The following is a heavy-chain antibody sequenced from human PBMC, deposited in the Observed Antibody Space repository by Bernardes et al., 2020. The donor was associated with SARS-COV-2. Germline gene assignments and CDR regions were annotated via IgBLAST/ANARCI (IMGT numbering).Heavy chain of an antibody. V-gene: IGHV3-7*03. D-gene: IGHD5-18*01. CDR1: GFTFNNYW. Sequence: GGSLRLSCAASGFTFNNYWMTWVRQAPGKGLEWVANVKQDGSETHYVDSVKGRFTIYRDNARESLYLQMNGLRAEDTAVYYCARSARDTDAITRHENHWYFDLWGRGTLVTVSS. CDR3: ARSARDTDAITRHENHWYFDL. J-gene: IGHJ2*01. CDR2: VKQDGSET.